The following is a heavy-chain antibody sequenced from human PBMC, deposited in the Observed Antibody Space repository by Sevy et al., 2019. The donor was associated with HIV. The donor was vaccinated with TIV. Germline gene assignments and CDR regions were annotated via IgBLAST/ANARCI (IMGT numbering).Heavy chain of an antibody. Sequence: ASVKVSCRASGGTFNSYSISWVRLAPGQRLEWMGGIIGVFNTPNYAQNFQGRVTITADRSTSVAYMELSSLRSDDTAVYYCALGGAYQLLGNYYYALDVWGQGTTVTVSS. D-gene: IGHD2-2*01. V-gene: IGHV1-69*06. CDR1: GGTFNSYS. CDR3: ALGGAYQLLGNYYYALDV. CDR2: IIGVFNTP. J-gene: IGHJ6*02.